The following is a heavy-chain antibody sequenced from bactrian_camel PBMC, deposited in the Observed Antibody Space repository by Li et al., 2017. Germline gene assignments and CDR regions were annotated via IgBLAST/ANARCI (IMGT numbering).Heavy chain of an antibody. CDR1: GFAFEVSD. D-gene: IGHD1*01. CDR2: INTRLHPGGAST. CDR3: ATQGGRWDSCLEAAYTY. J-gene: IGHJ4*01. Sequence: HVQLVESGGGSVQAGGSLRLSCTASGFAFEVSDMGWFRQAPGKEREGVATTRINTRLHPGGASTYADSVKGRFTISHDNAKNTLYLQMNSLKPEDTAMYSCATQGGRWDSCLEAAYTYWGQGTQVTVS. V-gene: IGHV3S61*01.